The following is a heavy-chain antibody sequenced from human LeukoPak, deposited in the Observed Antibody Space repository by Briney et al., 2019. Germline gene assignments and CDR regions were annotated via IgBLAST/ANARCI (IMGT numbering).Heavy chain of an antibody. D-gene: IGHD5-18*01. V-gene: IGHV4-34*01. Sequence: SETLSLTCAVYGGSFSGYYWSWIRQPPGKGLEWIGEINHSGSTNYNPSLKSRVTISVDTSKNQFSLKLSSVTAADTAVYYCARGPVGTAMVSWGQGTLVTVSS. CDR3: ARGPVGTAMVS. CDR2: INHSGST. J-gene: IGHJ4*02. CDR1: GGSFSGYY.